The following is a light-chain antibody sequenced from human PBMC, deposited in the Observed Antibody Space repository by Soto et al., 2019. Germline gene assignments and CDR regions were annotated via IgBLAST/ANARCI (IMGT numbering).Light chain of an antibody. CDR3: QQANSFPYT. J-gene: IGKJ2*01. CDR1: QGISGW. Sequence: DIQMTQSPSSVSASVGDRVTITCRASQGISGWLAWYQQKPGTAPKLLISAASSLQSGVPSRFSGSGSGTDFTLTISSLQPEDFATYYCQQANSFPYTFGQGTKLEI. CDR2: AAS. V-gene: IGKV1-12*02.